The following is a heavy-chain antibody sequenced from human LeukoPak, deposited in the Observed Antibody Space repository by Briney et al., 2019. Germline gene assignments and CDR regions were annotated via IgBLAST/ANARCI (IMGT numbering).Heavy chain of an antibody. V-gene: IGHV4-34*01. CDR3: ARDSHAWYGQYYFDF. CDR2: INHSGST. J-gene: IGHJ4*02. D-gene: IGHD6-13*01. CDR1: GGSFSGYY. Sequence: SETLSLTCAVYGGSFSGYYWSWIRQPPGKGLEWIGEINHSGSTNYNPSLKSRVTISVDTSKNQFSLKLSSVTAADTAVYYCARDSHAWYGQYYFDFWGQGALVTVSS.